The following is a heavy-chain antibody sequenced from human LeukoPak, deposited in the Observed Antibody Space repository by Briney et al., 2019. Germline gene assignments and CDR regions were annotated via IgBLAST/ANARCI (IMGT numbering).Heavy chain of an antibody. CDR3: ATDDIAVAGTNFDY. Sequence: GASVKVSCKASGYTXTSYGISWVRQAPGQGLEWMGWISAYNGNTNYAHHLQGRVTMTTDTSTSTAYMELRSLISDDTAVYFCATDDIAVAGTNFDYWGQGTLVTVSS. D-gene: IGHD6-19*01. J-gene: IGHJ4*02. CDR2: ISAYNGNT. CDR1: GYTXTSYG. V-gene: IGHV1-18*01.